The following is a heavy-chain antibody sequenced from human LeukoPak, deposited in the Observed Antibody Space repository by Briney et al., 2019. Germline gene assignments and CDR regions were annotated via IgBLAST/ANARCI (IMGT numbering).Heavy chain of an antibody. D-gene: IGHD1-26*01. CDR2: ISGYNGDT. CDR1: GYTFTSYA. CDR3: ARVGATNFDY. Sequence: GASVKVSFKASGYTFTSYAISWVRQAPGQGLEWMGWISGYNGDTNYVQKLQGRVTMITDTSTSTAYMELRSLRSDDTAVYYCARVGATNFDYWGQGTLVTVSS. J-gene: IGHJ4*02. V-gene: IGHV1-18*01.